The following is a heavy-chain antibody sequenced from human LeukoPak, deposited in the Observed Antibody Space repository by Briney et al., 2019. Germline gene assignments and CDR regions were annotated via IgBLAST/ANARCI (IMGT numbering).Heavy chain of an antibody. CDR2: IYYSGST. Sequence: SSETLSLTCTVSGGSISSSSYYWGWIRQPPGKGLEWIGSIYYSGSTYYNPSLKSRVTISVDTSKNQFSLKLSSVTAADTAVYYCARGAYCGGDCYSYYFDYWGQGTLVTVSS. CDR1: GGSISSSSYY. D-gene: IGHD2-21*02. J-gene: IGHJ4*02. CDR3: ARGAYCGGDCYSYYFDY. V-gene: IGHV4-39*07.